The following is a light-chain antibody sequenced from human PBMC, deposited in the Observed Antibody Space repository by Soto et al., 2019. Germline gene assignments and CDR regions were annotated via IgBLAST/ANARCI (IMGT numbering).Light chain of an antibody. CDR1: QSVGGSS. CDR2: DTS. J-gene: IGKJ1*01. Sequence: PGTRATLSCRASQSVGGSSLAWYQQRPGQAPRLLIYDTSTRATGIPDRFSGSGSGTDFTLTISRLEPEDFAVYSCQQYHNSPRTFGQGTKVDIK. V-gene: IGKV3-20*01. CDR3: QQYHNSPRT.